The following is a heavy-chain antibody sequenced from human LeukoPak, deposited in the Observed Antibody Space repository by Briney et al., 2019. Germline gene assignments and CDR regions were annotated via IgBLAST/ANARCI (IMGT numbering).Heavy chain of an antibody. D-gene: IGHD3-16*01. CDR2: INHSGST. Sequence: PSETLSLXCAVYGGSFSGYYWSWIRQPPGKGLEWIGEINHSGSTNYNPSLKSRVTISVDTSKNQFSLKLSSVTAADTAVYYCARCFDWFDPWGQGTLVTVSS. J-gene: IGHJ5*02. CDR1: GGSFSGYY. CDR3: ARCFDWFDP. V-gene: IGHV4-34*01.